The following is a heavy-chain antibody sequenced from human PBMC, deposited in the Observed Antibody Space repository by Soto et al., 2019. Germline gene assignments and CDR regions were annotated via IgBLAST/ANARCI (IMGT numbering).Heavy chain of an antibody. D-gene: IGHD2-15*01. CDR1: GFTFSSYG. Sequence: QVQLVESGGGVVQPGRSLRLSCAASGFTFSSYGMHWVRQAPGKGLEWVAVISYDGSNKYYADSVKGRFTISRDNSKNTLYLQMNSLRAEDTAVYYSAKDQDIVVVVAIDYWGQGTLVTVSS. V-gene: IGHV3-30*18. CDR3: AKDQDIVVVVAIDY. CDR2: ISYDGSNK. J-gene: IGHJ4*02.